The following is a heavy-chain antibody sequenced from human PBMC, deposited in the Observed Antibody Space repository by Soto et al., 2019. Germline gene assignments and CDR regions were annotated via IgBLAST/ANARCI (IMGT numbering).Heavy chain of an antibody. CDR2: IDPSDSYT. J-gene: IGHJ4*02. D-gene: IGHD6-13*01. CDR1: GYTFTSYW. V-gene: IGHV5-10-1*01. CDR3: AKCGSSSWYDIDY. Sequence: PVASLKISCKGSGYTFTSYWISWVRQMPGKGLEWMGRIDPSDSYTGYSPSFQGHVTISADKSISTAYLQWSNLKASDTAVYYCAKCGSSSWYDIDYWGQGTLVTVSS.